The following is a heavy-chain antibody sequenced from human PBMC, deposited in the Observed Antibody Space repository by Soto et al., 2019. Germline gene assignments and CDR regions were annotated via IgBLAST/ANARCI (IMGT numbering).Heavy chain of an antibody. Sequence: GGSLRLSCAASGFTFSSYAMSWVRQAPGKGLEWVSTISGSDGKTFYADSVKGRFSISRDTSQNTLYLQMNSLRADDTAIYYCARWSYLDYWGQGTRVTVSS. J-gene: IGHJ4*02. CDR3: ARWSYLDY. CDR1: GFTFSSYA. CDR2: ISGSDGKT. D-gene: IGHD3-3*01. V-gene: IGHV3-23*01.